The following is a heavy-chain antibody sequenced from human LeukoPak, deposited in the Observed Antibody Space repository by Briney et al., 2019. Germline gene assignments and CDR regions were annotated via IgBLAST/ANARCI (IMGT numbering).Heavy chain of an antibody. V-gene: IGHV4-59*01. J-gene: IGHJ6*03. D-gene: IGHD2-2*03. Sequence: KPSETLSLTCTVSGGSISSYYWSWIRQPPGKGLEWIGYIYYSGSTNYNPSLKSRVTISVDTSKNQFSLKLSSVTAADTAVYYRARLDIVVVPAATKDYYYYYMDVWGKGTTVTVSS. CDR3: ARLDIVVVPAATKDYYYYYMDV. CDR2: IYYSGST. CDR1: GGSISSYY.